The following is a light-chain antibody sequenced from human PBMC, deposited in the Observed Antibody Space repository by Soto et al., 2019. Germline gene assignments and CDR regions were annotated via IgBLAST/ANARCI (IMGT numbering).Light chain of an antibody. CDR3: SSYTTIKTVV. CDR2: EVD. Sequence: QSALTQPPSASGSPGQSVTISCTGTSSDVGGYKFVSWYQQHPGKAPKLMIFEVDKRPSGVPDRFSGSKSGNTAYLAVSGLQAEDEADYYCSSYTTIKTVVFGGGTKVTVL. J-gene: IGLJ2*01. CDR1: SSDVGGYKF. V-gene: IGLV2-8*01.